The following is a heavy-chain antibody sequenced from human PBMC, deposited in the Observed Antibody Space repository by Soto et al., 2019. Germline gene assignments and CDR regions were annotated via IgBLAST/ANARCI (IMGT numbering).Heavy chain of an antibody. CDR2: ISYDGSKK. D-gene: IGHD1-26*01. V-gene: IGHV3-30*03. J-gene: IGHJ5*02. CDR1: GFSLSNYG. CDR3: ARISGSYYVLLS. Sequence: QVQLVESGGGVVQPGRSLRLSCAASGFSLSNYGMHWVRQAPGKGLEWVAVISYDGSKKYYADSVKGRFTISRDNSKNTLYLQMNSLRAEDTAVYYCARISGSYYVLLSWGQGTLVTVSS.